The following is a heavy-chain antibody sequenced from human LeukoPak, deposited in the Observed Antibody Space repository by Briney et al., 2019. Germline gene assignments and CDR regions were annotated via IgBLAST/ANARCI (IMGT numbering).Heavy chain of an antibody. CDR3: ARDPYSGSYGDYYYYYMDV. V-gene: IGHV3-20*04. CDR1: GFTFSNYE. J-gene: IGHJ6*03. D-gene: IGHD1-26*01. CDR2: INWNGGST. Sequence: GGSLRLSCAASGFTFSNYEMNWVRQAPGKGLEWVSGINWNGGSTGYADSVKGRFTISRDNAKNSLYLQMNSLRDEDTAVYYCARDPYSGSYGDYYYYYMDVWGKGTTVTISS.